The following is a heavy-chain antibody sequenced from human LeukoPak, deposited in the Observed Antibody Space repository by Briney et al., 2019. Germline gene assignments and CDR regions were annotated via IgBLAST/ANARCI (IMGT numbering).Heavy chain of an antibody. J-gene: IGHJ4*02. V-gene: IGHV3-33*01. Sequence: GRSLRLSCAASGFTFRGYVMHWVRQAPGKGPEWVAVIWLDGGNHYYEDSVKGRFTISRDNSNNTLYLQMNSLRVEDTAVYYCARDQGPVGSFDYWGQGTLVTVSS. CDR1: GFTFRGYV. CDR3: ARDQGPVGSFDY. D-gene: IGHD1-26*01. CDR2: IWLDGGNH.